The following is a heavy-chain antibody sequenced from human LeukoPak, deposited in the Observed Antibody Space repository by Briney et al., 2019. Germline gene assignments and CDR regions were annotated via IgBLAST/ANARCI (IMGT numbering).Heavy chain of an antibody. D-gene: IGHD2-8*01. CDR2: IWYDGSNI. Sequence: PGRSLRLSCATSGFTFSSYGMHWVRQAPGKGLERVGVIWYDGSNIHYADSVQGRFTISRDSTKNTLYLQMNSPRAEDTGVYYCANNGVSPNYYYGMNVWGQGTTVTVSS. CDR3: ANNGVSPNYYYGMNV. J-gene: IGHJ6*02. V-gene: IGHV3-33*06. CDR1: GFTFSSYG.